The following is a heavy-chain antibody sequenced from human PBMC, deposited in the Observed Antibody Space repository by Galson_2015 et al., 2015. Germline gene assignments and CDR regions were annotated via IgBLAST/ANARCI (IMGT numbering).Heavy chain of an antibody. CDR3: AKVSVVGATLGTVPNPDFDY. V-gene: IGHV3-7*01. J-gene: IGHJ4*02. CDR2: IKQDGSEK. Sequence: SLRLSCAASGFTFSSYWMSWVRQAPGKGLEWVANIKQDGSEKYYVDSVKGRFTISRDNAKNSLYLQMNSLRAEDTAVYYCAKVSVVGATLGTVPNPDFDYWGQGTLVTVSS. D-gene: IGHD1-26*01. CDR1: GFTFSSYW.